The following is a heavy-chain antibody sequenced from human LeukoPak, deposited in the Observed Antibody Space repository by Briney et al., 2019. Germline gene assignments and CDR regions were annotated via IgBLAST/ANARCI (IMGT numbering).Heavy chain of an antibody. D-gene: IGHD1-26*01. CDR3: AREGRGSYYFDY. V-gene: IGHV3-66*01. J-gene: IGHJ4*02. CDR2: VYSGGST. CDR1: GFTVSSNY. Sequence: QAGGSLRLSCAASGFTVSSNYMSWVRQAPGKGLEWVSVVYSGGSTFYADSVKGRFTISRDNSKNTLYLQVTSLRVEDTAVYYCAREGRGSYYFDYWGQGTLVTVSS.